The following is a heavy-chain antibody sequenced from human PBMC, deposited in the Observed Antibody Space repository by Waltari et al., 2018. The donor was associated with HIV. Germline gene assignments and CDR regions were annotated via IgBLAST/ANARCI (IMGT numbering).Heavy chain of an antibody. J-gene: IGHJ4*02. CDR2: ISTYKGQT. V-gene: IGHV1-18*04. CDR1: GCHFSTYG. D-gene: IGHD3-10*01. CDR3: ARGENNEHDTTGSDH. Sequence: QVHLVKSGAELRMPGALVRGYCKDTGCHFSTYGFNWVRQAPGQGLEWIGWISTYKGQTIYAPKFQDRIALTTDTPTSTAYLELRSLRSDDTALYYCARGENNEHDTTGSDHWGQGTLLTVSS.